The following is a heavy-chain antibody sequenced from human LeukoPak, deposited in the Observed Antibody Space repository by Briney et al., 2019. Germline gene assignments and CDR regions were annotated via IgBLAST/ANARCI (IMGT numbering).Heavy chain of an antibody. CDR2: ITASAAST. J-gene: IGHJ4*02. CDR1: GLTFSNYA. Sequence: GGSLRLSCEASGLTFSNYAMSWVRQAPGKGLEWVSTITASAASTYYTDSVRGRFTIPRDNSKSTLYLQMSNLRAEDTAVYYCAKHFGASSGYAFDFWGQGTLVTVSS. V-gene: IGHV3-23*01. D-gene: IGHD5-12*01. CDR3: AKHFGASSGYAFDF.